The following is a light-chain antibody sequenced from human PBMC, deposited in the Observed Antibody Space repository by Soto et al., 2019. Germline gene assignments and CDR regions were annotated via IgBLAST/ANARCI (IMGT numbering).Light chain of an antibody. CDR2: DVS. CDR1: SSDVGGHNS. CDR3: SSYAGSSIYV. Sequence: QSALTQPASVSGSPGQSITISCTGTSSDVGGHNSVAWYQHNPGKAPKLMIYDVSNRPSGVSSRFSGSKSGNTASLSISGLQAEDEADYYCSSYAGSSIYVFGTGTKLTVL. V-gene: IGLV2-14*01. J-gene: IGLJ1*01.